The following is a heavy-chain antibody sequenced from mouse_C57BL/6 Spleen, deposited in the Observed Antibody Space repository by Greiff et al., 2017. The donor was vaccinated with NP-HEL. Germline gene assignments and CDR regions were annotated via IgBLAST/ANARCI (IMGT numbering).Heavy chain of an antibody. CDR2: INPSSGYT. J-gene: IGHJ3*01. Sequence: VKLQESGAELVRPGASVKMSCKASGYTFTSYTMHWVKQRPGQGLEWIGDINPSSGYTKYNQKFKAKATLTADKSSSTAYMQLSSLTSEDSAVYYCARGDYYWGQGTLVTVSA. D-gene: IGHD2-4*01. CDR3: ARGDYY. CDR1: GYTFTSYT. V-gene: IGHV1-4*01.